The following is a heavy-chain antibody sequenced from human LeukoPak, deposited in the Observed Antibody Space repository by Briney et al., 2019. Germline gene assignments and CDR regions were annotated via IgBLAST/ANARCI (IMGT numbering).Heavy chain of an antibody. CDR3: ARGVGARTPDAFDI. V-gene: IGHV3-11*06. CDR1: GFTFSDYY. CDR2: ISRSSSYT. D-gene: IGHD1-26*01. Sequence: GGSLRLSCAASGFTFSDYYMSWIRQAPGKGLEWVSYISRSSSYTNYADFVKGRFTISRDNAKNSLYLQMNSLRAEDTAVYYCARGVGARTPDAFDIWGQGTMVTVSS. J-gene: IGHJ3*02.